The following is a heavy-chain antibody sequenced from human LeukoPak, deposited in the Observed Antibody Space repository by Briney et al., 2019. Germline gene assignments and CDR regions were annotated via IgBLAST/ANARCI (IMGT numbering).Heavy chain of an antibody. J-gene: IGHJ6*03. D-gene: IGHD3-22*01. Sequence: GGSLRLSCAASGFTVSSNYMSWVRQAPGKGLEWVSAISGSGGSTYYADSVKGRFTIFRDNSKNTLYLQMNSLRAEDTAVYYCAKRYYYDTSGYSPYYYYMDVWGKGTTVTVSS. CDR2: ISGSGGST. V-gene: IGHV3-23*01. CDR1: GFTVSSNY. CDR3: AKRYYYDTSGYSPYYYYMDV.